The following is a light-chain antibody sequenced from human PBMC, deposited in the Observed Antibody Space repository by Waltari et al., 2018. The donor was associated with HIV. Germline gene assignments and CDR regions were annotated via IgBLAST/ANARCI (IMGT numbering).Light chain of an antibody. J-gene: IGLJ2*01. CDR1: SSNVRTNY. CDR2: RNN. CDR3: AAWDDMLSGRL. Sequence: QSVLAQPRSVSGTPGQRVNISCTGSSSNVRTNYVYWYQQVPGVAPKLLIYRNNQRPSGVPDRFSGSKSGTSASLAISGLRTEDEAEYYCAAWDDMLSGRLFGGGTKVTVL. V-gene: IGLV1-47*01.